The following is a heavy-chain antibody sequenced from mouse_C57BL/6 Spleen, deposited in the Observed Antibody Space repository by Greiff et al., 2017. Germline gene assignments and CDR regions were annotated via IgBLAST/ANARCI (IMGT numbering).Heavy chain of an antibody. V-gene: IGHV2-2*01. J-gene: IGHJ2*01. Sequence: VMLVESGPGLVQPSQSLSITCTVSGFSLTSYGVHWVRQSPGKGLEWLGVIWSGGSTDYNAAFISRLSISKDNSKSQVFFKMNSLQADDTAIYYCARKGDYDDYFDYWGQGTTLTVSS. CDR3: ARKGDYDDYFDY. CDR1: GFSLTSYG. CDR2: IWSGGST. D-gene: IGHD2-4*01.